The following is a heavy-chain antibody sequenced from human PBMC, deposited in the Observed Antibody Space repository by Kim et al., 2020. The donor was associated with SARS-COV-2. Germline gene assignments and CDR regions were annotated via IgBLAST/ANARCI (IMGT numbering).Heavy chain of an antibody. CDR1: GGTFSSYA. D-gene: IGHD2-2*01. CDR3: ARTSYGSDIVVVPAAAFDY. V-gene: IGHV1-69*13. J-gene: IGHJ4*02. CDR2: IIPIFGTA. Sequence: SVKVSCKASGGTFSSYAISWMRQAPGQGLEWMGGIIPIFGTANYAQKFQGRVTITADESTSTAYMELSSLRSEDTAVYYCARTSYGSDIVVVPAAAFDYWGQGTLVTVSS.